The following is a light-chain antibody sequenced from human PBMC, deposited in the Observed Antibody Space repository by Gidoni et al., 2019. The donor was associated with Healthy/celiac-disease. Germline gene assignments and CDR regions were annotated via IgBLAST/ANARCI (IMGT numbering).Light chain of an antibody. CDR3: QQYNSYSLGFT. J-gene: IGKJ3*01. V-gene: IGKV1-5*03. Sequence: DIQMTQSPSTLSASVGDRVTITCRASQSISSWLAWYQQKPVKAPKLLIYKASSLESGVPSRFSGSGSGTEFTLTISSLQPDDFATEYCQQYNSYSLGFTFGPGTKVDIK. CDR1: QSISSW. CDR2: KAS.